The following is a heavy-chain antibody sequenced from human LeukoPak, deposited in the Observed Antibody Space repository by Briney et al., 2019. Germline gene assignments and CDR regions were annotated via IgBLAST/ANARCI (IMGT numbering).Heavy chain of an antibody. CDR3: ARDLRGGSSSWLPFWTL. Sequence: ASVKVSCKASGYTFTSYGISWVRQAPGQGREWMGWISAYNGNTNYAQKLQGRVTMTTDTSTSTAYMELRSLRSDDTAVYYCARDLRGGSSSWLPFWTLWGQGTLVTVSS. D-gene: IGHD6-13*01. CDR1: GYTFTSYG. V-gene: IGHV1-18*01. J-gene: IGHJ4*02. CDR2: ISAYNGNT.